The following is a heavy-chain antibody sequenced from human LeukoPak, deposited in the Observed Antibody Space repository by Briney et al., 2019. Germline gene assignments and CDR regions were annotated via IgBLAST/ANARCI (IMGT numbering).Heavy chain of an antibody. CDR3: TKGPCSAGSCYFDS. D-gene: IGHD2-15*01. CDR2: LSWNSGSI. J-gene: IGHJ4*02. CDR1: GFTFDDYT. V-gene: IGHV3-9*01. Sequence: GGSLRLSCAASGFTFDDYTMHWVRQAPGKGLEWVSGLSWNSGSIGYADSVKGRFTISRDNAKNSLYLQMNSLKHEDTALYYCTKGPCSAGSCYFDSWGQGTLVIVSS.